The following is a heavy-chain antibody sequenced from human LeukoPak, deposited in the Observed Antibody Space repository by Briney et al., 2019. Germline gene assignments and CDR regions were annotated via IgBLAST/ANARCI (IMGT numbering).Heavy chain of an antibody. Sequence: SVKVSCKASGGTFSSYAISWVRQAPGQGLEWMGRIIPILGIANYAQKFQGRVTITADKSTSTAYMELSSLRSEDTAVYYCSSVKYSGYETFDYWGQGTLVTVSS. CDR2: IIPILGIA. CDR3: SSVKYSGYETFDY. J-gene: IGHJ4*02. D-gene: IGHD5-12*01. CDR1: GGTFSSYA. V-gene: IGHV1-69*04.